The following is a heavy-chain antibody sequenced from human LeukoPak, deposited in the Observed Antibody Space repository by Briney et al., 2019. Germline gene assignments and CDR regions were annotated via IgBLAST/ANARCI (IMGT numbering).Heavy chain of an antibody. V-gene: IGHV6-1*01. D-gene: IGHD3-16*01. J-gene: IGHJ5*02. CDR2: TYYRSKWYN. CDR1: GDSVSSNSAV. CDR3: ARSYNWFDP. Sequence: SQTLSLTCAISGDSVSSNSAVWTWIRQSPSRGLEWLGRTYYRSKWYNDYAVSVKSRITINPDTSMNQFSLQLNSVTPEDTAVYYCARSYNWFDPWGQGTLVTASS.